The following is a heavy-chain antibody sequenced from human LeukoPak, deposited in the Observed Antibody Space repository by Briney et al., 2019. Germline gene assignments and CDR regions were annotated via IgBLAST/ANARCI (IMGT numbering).Heavy chain of an antibody. CDR3: ARGGYYGSGREDY. CDR1: GYTFTSYD. J-gene: IGHJ4*02. Sequence: ASVKVSCKASGYTFTSYDINWVRQATGQGLEWMGWMNPNSGNTGYAQKFQGRVTMTTDTSTSTAYMELRSLRSDDTAVYYCARGGYYGSGREDYWGQGTLVTVSS. V-gene: IGHV1-8*01. CDR2: MNPNSGNT. D-gene: IGHD3-10*01.